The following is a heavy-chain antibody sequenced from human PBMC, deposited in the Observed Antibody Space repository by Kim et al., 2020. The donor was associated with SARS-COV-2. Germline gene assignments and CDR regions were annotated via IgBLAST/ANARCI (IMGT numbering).Heavy chain of an antibody. D-gene: IGHD3-16*02. J-gene: IGHJ4*02. CDR1: GYTFTNFA. CDR3: ARVFWGSYRYLDF. Sequence: ASVKVSCKASGYTFTNFAINWVRQAPGQGLEWMGWINADTGSATYAQGFTGRFVFPLDTSVSTAYLQISSLEAEDTALYYCARVFWGSYRYLDFWGQGTLVTVSS. V-gene: IGHV7-4-1*02. CDR2: INADTGSA.